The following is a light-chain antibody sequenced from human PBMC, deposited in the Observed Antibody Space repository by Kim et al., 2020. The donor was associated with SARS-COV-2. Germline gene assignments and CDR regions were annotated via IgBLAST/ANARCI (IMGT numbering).Light chain of an antibody. V-gene: IGKV3-20*01. Sequence: GEKATLSCRASQIVSSSFLAWYQQKPGQAPRLLIYGASSWATGIPDRFSGSGSGTDFTLTISSVEPEDSAVYYCQQYGSSPQTFGQGTKVDIK. CDR2: GAS. CDR3: QQYGSSPQT. CDR1: QIVSSSF. J-gene: IGKJ1*01.